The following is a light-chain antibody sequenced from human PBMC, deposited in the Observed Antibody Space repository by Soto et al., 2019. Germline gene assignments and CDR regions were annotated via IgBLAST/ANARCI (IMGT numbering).Light chain of an antibody. Sequence: DIVMTQSPDSVAMSLGERATINCKSSQSVLYGTENENNLAWYQQKPGQPPKLLIYWASTRESGVPDRFSGSGSGTDFTLTISSLQAEDVAVYYYQQYYIAPYTFGQGTRLDIK. J-gene: IGKJ2*01. CDR2: WAS. CDR3: QQYYIAPYT. CDR1: QSVLYGTENENN. V-gene: IGKV4-1*01.